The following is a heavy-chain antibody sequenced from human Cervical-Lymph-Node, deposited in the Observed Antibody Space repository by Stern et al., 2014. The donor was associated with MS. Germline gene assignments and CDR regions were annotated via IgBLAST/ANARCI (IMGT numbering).Heavy chain of an antibody. CDR2: IIPIFGTA. J-gene: IGHJ4*02. CDR1: GGTFGSFA. D-gene: IGHD5-12*01. V-gene: IGHV1-69*01. CDR3: TREAIGHSGTFDF. Sequence: VQLLESGAEVKKPGSSVKVSCRASGGTFGSFAVNWVRQAPGQGLEWMGGIIPIFGTANSAQRFQGRVTITADESTTTAYMELNSLTSDDTAVYFCTREAIGHSGTFDFWGQGTLVTVSS.